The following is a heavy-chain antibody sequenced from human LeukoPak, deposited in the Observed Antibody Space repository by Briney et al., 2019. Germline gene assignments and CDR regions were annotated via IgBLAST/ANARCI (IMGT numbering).Heavy chain of an antibody. CDR1: GYTFTDCY. J-gene: IGHJ5*02. CDR2: INPNTGGT. D-gene: IGHD3-10*01. V-gene: IGHV1-2*02. CDR3: ARSGGVSGGGGTNWFNP. Sequence: ASVRVSFKASGYTFTDCYIHWVRQAPGQGLEWMGWINPNTGGTNYAQKFQGRVTMTTDASISTAYMQLSRLRSGDMAVYFCARSGGVSGGGGTNWFNPGAREPWSSSPQ.